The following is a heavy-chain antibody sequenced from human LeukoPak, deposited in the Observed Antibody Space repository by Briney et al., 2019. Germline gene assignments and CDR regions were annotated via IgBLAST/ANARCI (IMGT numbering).Heavy chain of an antibody. CDR3: ARVEIEASGYVVDY. Sequence: SQTLSLTCTVSGGSLSSGGYYWSWIRQHPGKGLEWIGYIYYSGSTYYNPSLKSRVTISVDTSKNQFSLKLSSVTAADTAVYYCARVEIEASGYVVDYWGQGTLVTVSP. V-gene: IGHV4-31*03. CDR2: IYYSGST. CDR1: GGSLSSGGYY. D-gene: IGHD6-25*01. J-gene: IGHJ4*02.